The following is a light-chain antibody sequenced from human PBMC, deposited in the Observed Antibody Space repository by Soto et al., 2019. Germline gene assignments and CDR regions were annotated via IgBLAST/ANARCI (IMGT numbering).Light chain of an antibody. J-gene: IGLJ2*01. CDR3: QSYDTSKHVV. Sequence: NFMLTQPHSVSESPGKTVTISCTGSSGSIDSNYVQWYQQRPGSAPTTVIYEDDHRPSGVPDRFSGSIDTSSNSASLTISGLKTEEEADYSCQSYDTSKHVVFGGGTKLTVL. CDR1: SGSIDSNY. CDR2: EDD. V-gene: IGLV6-57*02.